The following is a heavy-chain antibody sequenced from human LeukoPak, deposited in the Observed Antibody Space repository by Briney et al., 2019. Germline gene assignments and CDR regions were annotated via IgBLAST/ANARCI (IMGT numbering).Heavy chain of an antibody. CDR3: AARVAGNFDY. CDR1: GFTFTISA. V-gene: IGHV1-58*02. D-gene: IGHD6-19*01. CDR2: IVVGSGNT. Sequence: TSVTVSCKASGFTFTISAMQWVRQARGQRREWIGWIVVGSGNTNYAQKFQERVTITRDMSTSTAYMELSSLRSEDTAVYYCAARVAGNFDYWGQGTLVTVSS. J-gene: IGHJ4*02.